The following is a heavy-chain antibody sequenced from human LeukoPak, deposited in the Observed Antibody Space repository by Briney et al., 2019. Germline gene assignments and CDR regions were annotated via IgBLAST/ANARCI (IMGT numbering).Heavy chain of an antibody. CDR1: GFSLKTYG. J-gene: IGHJ4*02. CDR3: ARETSTAEYYFDY. V-gene: IGHV3-48*04. CDR2: MRSSGGAI. Sequence: GGSLRLSCAVSGFSLKTYGMNWVRHAPGKGLEGIAQMRSSGGAIYYADSVKGRFTISRDNAENSLYLQMNSLGAEDTAVYYCARETSTAEYYFDYWGRGTLVTVSS. D-gene: IGHD4-11*01.